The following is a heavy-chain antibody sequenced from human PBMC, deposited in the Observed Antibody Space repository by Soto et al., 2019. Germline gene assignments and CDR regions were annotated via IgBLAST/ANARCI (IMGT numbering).Heavy chain of an antibody. CDR2: ISAGSSNI. D-gene: IGHD6-6*01. CDR3: ARQYPSSSRHFDH. CDR1: GFTFRTYY. V-gene: IGHV3-21*01. J-gene: IGHJ4*02. Sequence: GGSLRLSCAASGFTFRTYYMIWVRQAPGKGLEWVSSISAGSSNIYYAPSVKGRFAISRDNAKNSLYLQINSLRAEDTAVYYCARQYPSSSRHFDHWGQGTLVTVSS.